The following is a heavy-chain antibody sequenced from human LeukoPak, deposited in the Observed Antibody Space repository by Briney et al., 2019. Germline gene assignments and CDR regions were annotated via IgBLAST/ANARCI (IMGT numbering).Heavy chain of an antibody. J-gene: IGHJ4*02. Sequence: PGRSLRLSCAASGFTFDDYAMHWVRQAPGKGLEGVSGISWNSGSIGYADSVKGRFTISRDNAKNSLYLQMNSLRAEDTALYYCAKDARLGYCSSTSCYARGGFDYWGQGTLVTVSS. D-gene: IGHD2-2*01. CDR1: GFTFDDYA. CDR3: AKDARLGYCSSTSCYARGGFDY. V-gene: IGHV3-9*01. CDR2: ISWNSGSI.